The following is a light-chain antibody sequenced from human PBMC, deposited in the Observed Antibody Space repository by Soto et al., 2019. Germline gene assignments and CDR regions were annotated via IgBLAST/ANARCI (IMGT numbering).Light chain of an antibody. CDR1: SSDVGRYNY. J-gene: IGLJ1*01. CDR3: CSYAGSPRYV. V-gene: IGLV2-11*01. CDR2: DVS. Sequence: QSALTQPRSVSGSPGQSVTISCTGTSSDVGRYNYVSWYQQHPGKAPKVMIYDVSERPSGVPDRFSGSKSGNTASLTISGLQAEDEADYYCCSYAGSPRYVYGTGTKVTVL.